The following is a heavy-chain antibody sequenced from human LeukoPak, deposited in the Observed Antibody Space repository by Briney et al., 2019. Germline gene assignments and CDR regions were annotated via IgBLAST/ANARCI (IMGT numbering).Heavy chain of an antibody. CDR2: ISNNGGYT. V-gene: IGHV3-23*01. J-gene: IGHJ4*02. CDR1: GFTFSSSA. CDR3: AKDRGYRWERYVRTTVFDY. Sequence: GGSLRLSCAASGFTFSSSAMSWVRQAPGKGLEWVSAISNNGGYTYYADSVKGRFTISRDNSKNTLYLQMNSLRAEDTAVYYCAKDRGYRWERYVRTTVFDYWGQGTLVTVSS. D-gene: IGHD2/OR15-2a*01.